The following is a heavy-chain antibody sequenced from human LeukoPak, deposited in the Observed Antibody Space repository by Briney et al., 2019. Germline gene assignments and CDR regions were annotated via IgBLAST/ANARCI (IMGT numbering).Heavy chain of an antibody. CDR1: GGSISSYY. CDR2: IYYSGST. Sequence: SETLSLTCTVSGGSISSYYWSWIPQPPGKGLEWIGYIYYSGSTNYNPSLKSRVTISVDTSKNQFSLKLSSVTAADPAVYYCARGGVVGYSYGFDYWGRGTLVTVSS. J-gene: IGHJ4*02. V-gene: IGHV4-59*01. D-gene: IGHD5-18*01. CDR3: ARGGVVGYSYGFDY.